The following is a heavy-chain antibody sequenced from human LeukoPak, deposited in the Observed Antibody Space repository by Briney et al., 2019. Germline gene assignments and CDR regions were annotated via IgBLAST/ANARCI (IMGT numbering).Heavy chain of an antibody. Sequence: SETLSLTCSVSGDSTSNFYWNWIRQSPGKGLEWIGNIHYSGSSNYNPSLKSRVTISIDTSRRQFFLKLSSVTAADTAVYYCALAPNSNWFDFWGQGTLVTASS. D-gene: IGHD2-8*01. CDR3: ALAPNSNWFDF. CDR2: IHYSGSS. CDR1: GDSTSNFY. V-gene: IGHV4-59*08. J-gene: IGHJ5*01.